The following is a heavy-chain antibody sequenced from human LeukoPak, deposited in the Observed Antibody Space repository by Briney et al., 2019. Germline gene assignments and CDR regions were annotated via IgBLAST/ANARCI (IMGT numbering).Heavy chain of an antibody. Sequence: GGSLRLSCAASGFTVSSNYMSWVRQAPGKGLEWVSFIYSGGSTYYADSVKGRFTISRDNSKNTLYLQMNSLRAEDTAVYYCARVAFYYYYGMDVWGQGTTVTVSS. V-gene: IGHV3-66*01. CDR3: ARVAFYYYYGMDV. J-gene: IGHJ6*02. CDR2: IYSGGST. CDR1: GFTVSSNY.